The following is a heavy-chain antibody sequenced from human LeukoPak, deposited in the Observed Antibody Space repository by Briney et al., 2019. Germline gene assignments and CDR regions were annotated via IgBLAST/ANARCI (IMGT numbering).Heavy chain of an antibody. CDR3: ARDVVVVPAAIHYGMDV. CDR1: GESFSDYF. Sequence: ASETLSLTCAVYGESFSDYFWGWIRQPPGKGLEWIGEINHSGRTYYNPSLKSRVTISVDTSKIQFSLNLSSVTAADTAVYYCARDVVVVPAAIHYGMDVWGQGTTVTVSS. D-gene: IGHD2-2*01. J-gene: IGHJ6*02. CDR2: INHSGRT. V-gene: IGHV4-34*01.